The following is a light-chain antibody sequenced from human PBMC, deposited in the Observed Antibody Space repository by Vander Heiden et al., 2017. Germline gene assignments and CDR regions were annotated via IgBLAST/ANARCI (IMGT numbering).Light chain of an antibody. Sequence: SVLTQPPSASGTPGQRVTISCSGSSFNIGSNSVNWYQQHPGTAPKLLIYTNNQRPSGVPDRFSGSKSGTSASLAISGLQSEDEADYYCAAWDDSLNGLWVFGGGTKLTVL. J-gene: IGLJ3*02. CDR2: TNN. CDR3: AAWDDSLNGLWV. V-gene: IGLV1-44*01. CDR1: SFNIGSNS.